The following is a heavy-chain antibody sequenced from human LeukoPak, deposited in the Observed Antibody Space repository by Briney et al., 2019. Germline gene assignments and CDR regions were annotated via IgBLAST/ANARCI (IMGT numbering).Heavy chain of an antibody. J-gene: IGHJ4*02. V-gene: IGHV3-7*01. D-gene: IGHD6-13*01. CDR3: ARDYGSAAAIYEY. CDR1: GFTFTNYW. CDR2: INQNGVET. Sequence: PGGSLRLSCATSGFTFTNYWMTWVRQAPGKGLEWVANINQNGVETCYVESVKGRFTISRDSGRNSLFLQMNSLRAEYTAVYYCARDYGSAAAIYEYWGQGTLVTVSS.